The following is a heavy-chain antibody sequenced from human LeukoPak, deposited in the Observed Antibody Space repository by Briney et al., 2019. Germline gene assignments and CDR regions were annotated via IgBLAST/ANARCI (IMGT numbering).Heavy chain of an antibody. CDR2: IYYSGST. CDR3: ARDGSSSWYYGYYGMDV. CDR1: GGSISSYY. J-gene: IGHJ6*02. D-gene: IGHD6-13*01. Sequence: SETLSLTCTVSGGSISSYYWSWIRQPPGKGLEWIGYIYYSGSTNYNPSLKSRVTISVDTFKNQFSLKLSSVTAADTAVYYCARDGSSSWYYGYYGMDVWGQGTTVTVSS. V-gene: IGHV4-59*01.